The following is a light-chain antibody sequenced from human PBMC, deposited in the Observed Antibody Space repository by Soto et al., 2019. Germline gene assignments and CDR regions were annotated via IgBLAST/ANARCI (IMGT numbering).Light chain of an antibody. J-gene: IGKJ1*01. CDR3: QQYNSYSRT. V-gene: IGKV1-13*02. CDR1: QGISSY. CDR2: DAS. Sequence: AMQFTHSPSSLSASVLYRVTITCRASQGISSYLAWYQQKPGKAPKLLIYDASSLESGVPSRFSGSGSGTEFTLIISGLQPDDSATYYCQQYNSYSRTFGQGTK.